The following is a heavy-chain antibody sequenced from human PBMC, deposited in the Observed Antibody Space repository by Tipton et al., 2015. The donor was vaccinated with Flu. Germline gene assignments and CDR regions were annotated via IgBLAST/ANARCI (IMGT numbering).Heavy chain of an antibody. J-gene: IGHJ4*02. CDR1: GGSISSSNYY. Sequence: GLVKPSETLSLTCTVPGGSISSSNYYWGWVRQPPGKGLEWIGSIYYSGSTYYNPSLKTRVTISVDTSKNQFSLKLTSLTASDTSVYYCVGAPSASASGWWSPFVYWGQGTLVTVSS. D-gene: IGHD6-19*01. CDR3: VGAPSASASGWWSPFVY. V-gene: IGHV4-39*01. CDR2: IYYSGST.